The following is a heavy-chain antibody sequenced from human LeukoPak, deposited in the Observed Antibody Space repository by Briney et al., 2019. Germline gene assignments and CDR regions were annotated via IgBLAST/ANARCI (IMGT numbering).Heavy chain of an antibody. D-gene: IGHD6-19*01. J-gene: IGHJ4*02. V-gene: IGHV1-69*05. Sequence: ASVKVSCKASGGTFSSYAISWVRQAPGQGLEWMGGIIPIFGTANYAQKFQGRVTITTDESTSTAYMELSSLRSEDTAVYYCARTYSSGWLRYFDYWGQGTLVTVSS. CDR1: GGTFSSYA. CDR2: IIPIFGTA. CDR3: ARTYSSGWLRYFDY.